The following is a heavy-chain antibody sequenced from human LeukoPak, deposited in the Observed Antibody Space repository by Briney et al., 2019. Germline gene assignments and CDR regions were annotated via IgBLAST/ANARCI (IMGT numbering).Heavy chain of an antibody. CDR1: GGSFSGYY. CDR3: ARPLVIVPRPRVNAFDI. Sequence: PSEALSLTCAVYGGSFSGYYWSWIRQPPGKELEWIGEINHSGSTNYNPSLKSRVTISVDTSKNQFSLKLSSVTAADTAVYYCARPLVIVPRPRVNAFDIWGQGTMVTVSS. CDR2: INHSGST. D-gene: IGHD2-2*01. V-gene: IGHV4-34*01. J-gene: IGHJ3*02.